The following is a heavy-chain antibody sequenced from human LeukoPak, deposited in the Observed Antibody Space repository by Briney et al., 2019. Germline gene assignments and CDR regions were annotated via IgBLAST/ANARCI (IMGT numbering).Heavy chain of an antibody. J-gene: IGHJ4*02. CDR1: GFTFSSYW. CDR3: ARDLFYDSSGYYAFDY. D-gene: IGHD3-22*01. V-gene: IGHV3-74*01. CDR2: INSDGSST. Sequence: GGSLRLSCAASGFTFSSYWMHWARQAPGKGLVWVSRINSDGSSTTYADSVKGRFTISRDNAENTLYLQMNSLRAEDTAVYYCARDLFYDSSGYYAFDYWGQGTLVTVSS.